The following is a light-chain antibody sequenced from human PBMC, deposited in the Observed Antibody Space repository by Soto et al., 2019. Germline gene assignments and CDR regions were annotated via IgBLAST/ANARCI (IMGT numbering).Light chain of an antibody. J-gene: IGKJ2*01. V-gene: IGKV3-20*01. Sequence: EIVLTQSPGTLSLCPGDRATLSCRASQSVSSTYFAWYQRRPGQTLRLLIYAAAKRATGIPDRFSGSGSGTDFTLTISRLEPDDFAVYFCQQYGSTPPTFGQGTKLEIK. CDR2: AAA. CDR1: QSVSSTY. CDR3: QQYGSTPPT.